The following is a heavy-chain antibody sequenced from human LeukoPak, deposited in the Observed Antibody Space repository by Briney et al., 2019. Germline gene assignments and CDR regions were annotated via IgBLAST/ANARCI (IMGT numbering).Heavy chain of an antibody. CDR1: GYTFTSYG. Sequence: ASVKVSCKASGYTFTSYGISWVRQAPGQGLEWMGWISAYNGNTNYAQKLQGRVTMTTDTSTSTAYMELRSLRSDDTAVYYCARVLRFSEYPFDFDYWGQGTLVTVSS. D-gene: IGHD3-3*01. J-gene: IGHJ4*02. CDR2: ISAYNGNT. CDR3: ARVLRFSEYPFDFDY. V-gene: IGHV1-18*01.